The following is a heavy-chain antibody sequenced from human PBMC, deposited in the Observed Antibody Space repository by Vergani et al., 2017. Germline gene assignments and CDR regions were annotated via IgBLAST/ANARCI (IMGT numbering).Heavy chain of an antibody. D-gene: IGHD2-2*01. CDR1: GASIRSSNYY. Sequence: QLQLQESGPGLVKPSATLSLTCSVSGASIRSSNYYWGWIRQPPGKGLEWIASIYYSGSTYYNPSLKSRVTISVDTSKNQFSLKLSSVTAADTAVYYCARQGLPTCSSTSCYGGLWFDPWGQGTLVTVSS. J-gene: IGHJ5*02. V-gene: IGHV4-39*01. CDR2: IYYSGST. CDR3: ARQGLPTCSSTSCYGGLWFDP.